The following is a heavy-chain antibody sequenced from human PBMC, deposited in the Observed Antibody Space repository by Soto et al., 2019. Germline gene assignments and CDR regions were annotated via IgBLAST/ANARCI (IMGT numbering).Heavy chain of an antibody. CDR3: ARRGMVRGDTGGMDV. V-gene: IGHV5-51*01. Sequence: PGESLKISCKGSGYSFTSYWIGWVRQMPGKGLEWMGIIYPGDSDTRYSPPFQGQVTISADKSISTAYLQWSSLKASDTAMYYCARRGMVRGDTGGMDVWGQVTTVTVSS. CDR2: IYPGDSDT. D-gene: IGHD3-10*01. CDR1: GYSFTSYW. J-gene: IGHJ6*02.